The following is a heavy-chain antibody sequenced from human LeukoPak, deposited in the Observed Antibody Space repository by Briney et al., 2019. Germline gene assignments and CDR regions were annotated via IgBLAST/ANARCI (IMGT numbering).Heavy chain of an antibody. J-gene: IGHJ4*02. V-gene: IGHV3-23*01. CDR2: NGPRREVT. D-gene: IGHD1-26*01. CDR3: AKVHYTASFPGSFPGRNYFDF. Sequence: GGSLRLSRTVSAFFFSGYAMSWVRQAPCKGPAWASSNGPRREVTYSADSVKGRFTISRDNSKRTLFLQMNSLRAEDTAVYYCAKVHYTASFPGSFPGRNYFDFWGQGSLVTVSS. CDR1: AFFFSGYA.